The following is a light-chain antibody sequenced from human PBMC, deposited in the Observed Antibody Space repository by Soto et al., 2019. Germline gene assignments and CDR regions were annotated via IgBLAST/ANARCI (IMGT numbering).Light chain of an antibody. CDR3: SSYAGSSNV. Sequence: QSALTQPPSASGSPGQSVAISCTGTSSDVGGYNYDSWCQQHPGKAPKLMIYEVNKRPSGVPDRFSGSKSGNTASLTVSGLQAEDEADYYCSSYAGSSNVFGTGTKVTVL. V-gene: IGLV2-8*01. J-gene: IGLJ1*01. CDR2: EVN. CDR1: SSDVGGYNY.